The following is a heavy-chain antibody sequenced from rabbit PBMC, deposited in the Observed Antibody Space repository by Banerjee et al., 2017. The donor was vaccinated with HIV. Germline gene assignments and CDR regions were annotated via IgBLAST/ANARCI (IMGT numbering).Heavy chain of an antibody. CDR3: ARSLYAGYANYGYALNL. CDR2: IYAGSSGST. CDR1: GFSFSSSYW. J-gene: IGHJ4*01. Sequence: QSLEESGGDLVKPGASLTLTCTASGFSFSSSYWICWVRQAPGKGLEWIGCIYAGSSGSTYYASWAKGRFTISKTSSTTVTLQMTSLTAADTATYFCARSLYAGYANYGYALNLWGQGTLVTVS. D-gene: IGHD6-1*01. V-gene: IGHV1S40*01.